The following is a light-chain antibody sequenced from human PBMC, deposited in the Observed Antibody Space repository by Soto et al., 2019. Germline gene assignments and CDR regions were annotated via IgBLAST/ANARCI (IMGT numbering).Light chain of an antibody. J-gene: IGKJ4*01. V-gene: IGKV1-39*01. CDR1: QSIANY. Sequence: DIQMTQSPSSLSASVEDRVTITCRASQSIANYLNWYQQKPGTAPKLLIFAASSLQSGVPSRLSGSGSGTDFTLTISSLQPEDFATYYCQQSSSPPLTFGGGTKVDIK. CDR3: QQSSSPPLT. CDR2: AAS.